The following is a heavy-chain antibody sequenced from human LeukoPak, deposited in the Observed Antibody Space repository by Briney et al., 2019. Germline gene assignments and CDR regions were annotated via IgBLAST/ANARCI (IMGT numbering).Heavy chain of an antibody. Sequence: SETLSLTCTVSGGSISSSSYYWGWIRQPPGKGLEWIGEINHSGSTNYNPSLKSRVTISVDTSKNQFSLKLSSVTAADTAVYYCARCTVRGVNQNFDYWGQGTLVTVSS. CDR1: GGSISSSSYY. V-gene: IGHV4-39*07. CDR3: ARCTVRGVNQNFDY. D-gene: IGHD3-10*01. J-gene: IGHJ4*02. CDR2: INHSGST.